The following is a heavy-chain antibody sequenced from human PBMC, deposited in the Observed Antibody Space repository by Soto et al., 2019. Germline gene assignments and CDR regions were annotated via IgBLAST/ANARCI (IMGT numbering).Heavy chain of an antibody. CDR1: GFTFSSYA. CDR3: AKSIAAAGYYHYGMDV. CDR2: VSGSGGTT. V-gene: IGHV3-23*01. J-gene: IGHJ6*02. D-gene: IGHD6-13*01. Sequence: PGGSLRLSCEASGFTFSSYAMSWVRQAPGKGLEWVSAVSGSGGTTYYANSVRGRFTISRDNSKNTQFLQMNSLTAEDTAVYYCAKSIAAAGYYHYGMDVWGQATTVTVSS.